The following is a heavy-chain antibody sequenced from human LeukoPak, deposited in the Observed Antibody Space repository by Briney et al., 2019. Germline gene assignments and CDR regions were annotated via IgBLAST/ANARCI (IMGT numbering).Heavy chain of an antibody. V-gene: IGHV3-23*01. Sequence: GGSLRLSCAASGFTVSSYAMTWVRQAPGKGLEWVSAISGSGGSTYYADSVKGRFTISRDNSKNTLYLQMNSLRAEDTAVYYCAKDQVTRDYAYFDYWGQGTLVTVSS. CDR1: GFTVSSYA. D-gene: IGHD4-17*01. CDR2: ISGSGGST. CDR3: AKDQVTRDYAYFDY. J-gene: IGHJ4*02.